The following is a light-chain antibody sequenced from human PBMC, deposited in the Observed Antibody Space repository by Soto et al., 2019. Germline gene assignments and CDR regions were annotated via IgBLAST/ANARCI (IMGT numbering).Light chain of an antibody. CDR3: SSYTSSSTVV. J-gene: IGLJ2*01. V-gene: IGLV2-18*02. Sequence: QSALTQPPSVSGSPGQSVTISCTGTSSDVVSYNRVSWYQQPPGTAPKLMIHEVSNRPSGVPDRFSGSKSGNTASLTISGRQAEDEADYYCSSYTSSSTVVFGGGTQLTVL. CDR2: EVS. CDR1: SSDVVSYNR.